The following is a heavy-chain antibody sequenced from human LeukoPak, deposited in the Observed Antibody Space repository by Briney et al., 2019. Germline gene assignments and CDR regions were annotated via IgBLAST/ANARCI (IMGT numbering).Heavy chain of an antibody. Sequence: GGSLRLSCAASGFTFSDYYMSWIRQAPGKGLEWVSYISSSGSTIYYADSVKGRFTISRDNAKNSLYLQMNSLRAEDTAVYYCAGTYYDSSGIGAFDIWGQGTMVTVSS. CDR2: ISSSGSTI. J-gene: IGHJ3*02. V-gene: IGHV3-11*01. CDR1: GFTFSDYY. D-gene: IGHD3-22*01. CDR3: AGTYYDSSGIGAFDI.